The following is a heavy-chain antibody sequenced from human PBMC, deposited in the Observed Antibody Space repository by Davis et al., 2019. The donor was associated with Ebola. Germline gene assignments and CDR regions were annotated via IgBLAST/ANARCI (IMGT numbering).Heavy chain of an antibody. Sequence: MPSETLSLTCTVSGYSISSGYYWGCIRQPPGKGLEWIGSIYHSGSTYYNPSLKSRVTISVDTSKSQLSLKLSSVTAADTAKYYCTRGGGWLTEQWGLGTLVIVSP. V-gene: IGHV4-38-2*02. D-gene: IGHD6-19*01. CDR1: GYSISSGYY. CDR2: IYHSGST. CDR3: TRGGGWLTEQ. J-gene: IGHJ4*02.